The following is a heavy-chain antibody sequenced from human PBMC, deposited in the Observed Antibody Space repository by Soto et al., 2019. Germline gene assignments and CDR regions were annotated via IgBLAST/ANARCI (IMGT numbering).Heavy chain of an antibody. D-gene: IGHD2-2*02. CDR2: INAGNGNT. Sequence: ASVKVSCKASGYTFTSYAMHWVRQAPGQRLEWMGWINAGNGNTKYSQKFQGRVTITRDTSASTAYMELSSLRSEDTAVYYCARAVYCSSTSCYTSWFDPWGQGTLVTVSS. V-gene: IGHV1-3*01. CDR3: ARAVYCSSTSCYTSWFDP. CDR1: GYTFTSYA. J-gene: IGHJ5*02.